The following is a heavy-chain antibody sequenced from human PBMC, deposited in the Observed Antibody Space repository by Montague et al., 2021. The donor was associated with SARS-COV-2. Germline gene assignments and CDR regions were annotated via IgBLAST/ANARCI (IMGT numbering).Heavy chain of an antibody. Sequence: SLRLSCAASGFTFSSYEMNWVRQAPGKGLEWVSYVSSSGSRIYYADSVKGRFTISRDNTKNSLSLQMNSLRAEDTAAYYCARWGYDYVWGNYRYPHDAFDIWGQGTLVTVAS. D-gene: IGHD3-16*02. V-gene: IGHV3-48*03. J-gene: IGHJ3*02. CDR3: ARWGYDYVWGNYRYPHDAFDI. CDR2: VSSSGSRI. CDR1: GFTFSSYE.